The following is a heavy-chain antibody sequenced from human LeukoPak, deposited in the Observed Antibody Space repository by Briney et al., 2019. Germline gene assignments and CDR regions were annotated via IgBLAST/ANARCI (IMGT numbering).Heavy chain of an antibody. CDR3: AREEVVAAYDY. J-gene: IGHJ4*02. CDR2: MNPNSGNT. D-gene: IGHD2-15*01. Sequence: GASVKVSCKASGYTFTGYYMHWVRQAPGQGLEWMGWMNPNSGNTGYAQKFQGRVTMTRNTSISTAYMELSSLRSEDTAVYYCAREEVVAAYDYWGQGTLVTVSS. CDR1: GYTFTGYY. V-gene: IGHV1-8*02.